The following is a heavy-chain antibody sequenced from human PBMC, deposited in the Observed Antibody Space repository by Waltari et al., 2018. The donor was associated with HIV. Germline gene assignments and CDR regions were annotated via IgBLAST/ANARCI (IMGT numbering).Heavy chain of an antibody. V-gene: IGHV7-4-1*02. J-gene: IGHJ3*01. CDR2: INTKTGNP. Sequence: QVQLVQSGSELKKPGASVKVSCKASTYTFTRNPMNWVRQAPGQGLEWMGWINTKTGNPTYAQAFTGRFVFSLDTSVSTAYLEISSLKAEDTAVYYCASPTAMESLDGFDVWGQGTMVTVSS. CDR1: TYTFTRNP. CDR3: ASPTAMESLDGFDV. D-gene: IGHD2-2*01.